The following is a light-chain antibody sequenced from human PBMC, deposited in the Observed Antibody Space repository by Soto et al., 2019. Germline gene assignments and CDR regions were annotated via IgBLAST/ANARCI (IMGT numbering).Light chain of an antibody. CDR3: LQASTFPRT. J-gene: IGKJ1*01. CDR1: RIVLYTSNNKNH. Sequence: DNVMTQSPDALAVSMRERATMNCKCSRIVLYTSNNKNHLAWYQQKPGQPPQLLIQTASTLVRETPSRFSGSGSGTDFLLTINNLQPEDFATYYCLQASTFPRTFGHGTNVDI. V-gene: IGKV4-1*01. CDR2: TAS.